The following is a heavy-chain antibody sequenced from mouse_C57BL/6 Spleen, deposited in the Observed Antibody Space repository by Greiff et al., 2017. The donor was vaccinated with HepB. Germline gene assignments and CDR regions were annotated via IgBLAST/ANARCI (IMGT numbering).Heavy chain of an antibody. CDR1: GFNIKDDY. CDR2: IDPENGDT. Sequence: EVKLMESGAELVRPGASVKLSCTASGFNIKDDYLHWVKQRPEQGLEWIGWIDPENGDTEYASKFQGKATITADTSSNTAYLQLSSLTSEDTAVYYCTTNYYGSSGDYWGQGTTLTVSS. CDR3: TTNYYGSSGDY. V-gene: IGHV14-4*01. D-gene: IGHD1-1*01. J-gene: IGHJ2*01.